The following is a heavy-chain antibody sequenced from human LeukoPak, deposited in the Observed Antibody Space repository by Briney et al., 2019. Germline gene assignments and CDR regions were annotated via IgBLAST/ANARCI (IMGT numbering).Heavy chain of an antibody. CDR3: ARGLGVT. CDR2: ISYDGSNK. D-gene: IGHD2-21*02. V-gene: IGHV3-30-3*01. CDR1: GFTFSSYA. Sequence: GGSLRLSCAASGFTFSSYAMHWVRQAPGKGPEWVAVISYDGSNKYYADSVKGRFTISRDNSKNTLYLQMNSLRAEDTAVYYCARGLGVTWGQGTLVTVSS. J-gene: IGHJ4*02.